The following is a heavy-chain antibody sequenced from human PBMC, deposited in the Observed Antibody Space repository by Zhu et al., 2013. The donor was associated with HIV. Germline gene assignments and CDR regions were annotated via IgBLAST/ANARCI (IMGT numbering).Heavy chain of an antibody. CDR3: ARARPTLPTSCYEEPIGCNYYYGMDV. Sequence: QVQLVQSGAEVKKPGASVRVSCKASGYTFTSQDINWVRQATGQGLEWMGIINPSGGSTSYAQKFQGRVTMTRDTSTSTVYMELSSLRSEDTAVYYCARARPTLPTSCYEEPIGCNYYYGMDVWGRRDHGHRLL. CDR1: GYTFTSQD. CDR2: INPSGGST. V-gene: IGHV1-46*01. D-gene: IGHD2-2*01. J-gene: IGHJ6*02.